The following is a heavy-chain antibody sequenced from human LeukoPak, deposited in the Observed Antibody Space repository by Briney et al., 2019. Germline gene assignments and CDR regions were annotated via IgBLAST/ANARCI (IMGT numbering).Heavy chain of an antibody. CDR2: LKNDGRTT. V-gene: IGHV3-74*01. D-gene: IGHD5-24*01. Sequence: PGGPLTLFCAASGLNFSNYRVHYLPPAPGEGLVWGERLKNDGRTTPYVDPVTGQFSISRDNAKNTLYLQMNSLRAEDTAVYYCARCRVEMATSLLDYWGQGPLVTVSS. CDR3: ARCRVEMATSLLDY. J-gene: IGHJ4*02. CDR1: GLNFSNYR.